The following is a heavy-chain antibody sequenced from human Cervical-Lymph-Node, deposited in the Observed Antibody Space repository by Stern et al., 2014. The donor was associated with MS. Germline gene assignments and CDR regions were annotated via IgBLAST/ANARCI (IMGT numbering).Heavy chain of an antibody. D-gene: IGHD1-14*01. CDR3: ARQTTAWASDV. Sequence: EVQLVQSGAELLRPGESLKISCKGSGFTFSIYWIAWVRQMPGKGLEWMGIIYPGDSENRYSPSFQVQVTMSADKSTSTAYLQWSSLNASDTAMYFCARQTTAWASDVWGQGTLVTVSS. CDR1: GFTFSIYW. V-gene: IGHV5-51*01. J-gene: IGHJ4*02. CDR2: IYPGDSEN.